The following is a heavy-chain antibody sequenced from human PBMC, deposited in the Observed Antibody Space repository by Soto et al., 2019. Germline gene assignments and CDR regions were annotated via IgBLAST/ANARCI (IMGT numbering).Heavy chain of an antibody. CDR1: CGSIGSGDYY. Sequence: PSETLSLTCTFSCGSIGSGDYYWSWIRQPPGKGLEWIGYIYYSGSTYYNPSLKSRVTISVDTSKNQFSLKLSSVTAADTAVYYCARDGSGSYYKFGYYYYGMDVWGQGTTVTVSS. D-gene: IGHD3-10*01. CDR2: IYYSGST. V-gene: IGHV4-30-4*01. CDR3: ARDGSGSYYKFGYYYYGMDV. J-gene: IGHJ6*02.